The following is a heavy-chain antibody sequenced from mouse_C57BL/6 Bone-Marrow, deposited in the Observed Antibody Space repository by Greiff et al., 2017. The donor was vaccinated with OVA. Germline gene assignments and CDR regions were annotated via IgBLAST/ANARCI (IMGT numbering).Heavy chain of an antibody. J-gene: IGHJ3*01. CDR1: GFSFTSYG. CDR3: ARKDYYGSTSWFAY. CDR2: IWSGGST. Sequence: VKLVESGPGLVQPSQSLSITCTVSGFSFTSYGVHWVRQSPGKGLEWLGVIWSGGSTDDNAAFISRLSISKDNSKGQVFFKMNSLQADDTAIYYCARKDYYGSTSWFAYWGQGTLVTVSA. V-gene: IGHV2-2*01. D-gene: IGHD1-1*01.